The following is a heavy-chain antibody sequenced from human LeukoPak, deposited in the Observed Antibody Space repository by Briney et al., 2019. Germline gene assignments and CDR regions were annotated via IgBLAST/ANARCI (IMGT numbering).Heavy chain of an antibody. CDR2: MFHSGST. J-gene: IGHJ3*02. CDR1: GYSISSGFY. CDR3: ARANYYDTSGYSRGAFDI. V-gene: IGHV4-38-2*02. D-gene: IGHD3-22*01. Sequence: SETLSLTCSVSGYSISSGFYWGWIRQPPGKGLECIGSMFHSGSTYYNPSLKSRVTISVDTSKNQFSLKLSSVTAADTAVYYCARANYYDTSGYSRGAFDIWGQGTMVTVSS.